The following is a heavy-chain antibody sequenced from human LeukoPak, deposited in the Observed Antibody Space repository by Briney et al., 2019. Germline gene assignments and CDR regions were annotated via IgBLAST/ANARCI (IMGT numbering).Heavy chain of an antibody. CDR3: ATPGGGSSGDAFDI. D-gene: IGHD2-15*01. Sequence: ASVKVSCKVSGYTLTELSMHWVRQAPGKGLEWMGGFDPEDGETIYAQKFQGRVTMTEDTSTDTAYMELSSLRSEDTAVYYCATPGGGSSGDAFDIWGQGTMVTVSS. CDR2: FDPEDGET. CDR1: GYTLTELS. V-gene: IGHV1-24*01. J-gene: IGHJ3*02.